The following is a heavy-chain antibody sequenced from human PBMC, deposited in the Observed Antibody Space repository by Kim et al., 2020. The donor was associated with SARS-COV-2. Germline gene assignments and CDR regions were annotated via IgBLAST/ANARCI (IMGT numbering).Heavy chain of an antibody. D-gene: IGHD3-22*01. Sequence: ASVKVSCKASGYTFTSYGISWVRQAPGQGLEWMGWISAYNGNTNYAQKLQGRVTMTTDTSTSTAYMELRSLRSDDTAVYYCARSRGIYYYDSSGYYYFDYWGQGTLVTVSS. CDR3: ARSRGIYYYDSSGYYYFDY. CDR1: GYTFTSYG. V-gene: IGHV1-18*04. J-gene: IGHJ4*02. CDR2: ISAYNGNT.